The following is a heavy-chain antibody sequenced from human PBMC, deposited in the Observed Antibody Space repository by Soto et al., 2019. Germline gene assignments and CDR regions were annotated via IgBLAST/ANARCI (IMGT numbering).Heavy chain of an antibody. Sequence: EVQLVESGGGLVQPGGSLRLSCAASGFTLSSYWRSWVRQAPGKGLEWVANIKQDGSEKYYVDSVKGRFTISRDNAKNSLYLQMNSLRAEDTAVYYCARAPPWIAATQITYYYYYMDVWGKGTTVTVSS. CDR3: ARAPPWIAATQITYYYYYMDV. J-gene: IGHJ6*03. V-gene: IGHV3-7*01. CDR1: GFTLSSYW. CDR2: IKQDGSEK. D-gene: IGHD2-15*01.